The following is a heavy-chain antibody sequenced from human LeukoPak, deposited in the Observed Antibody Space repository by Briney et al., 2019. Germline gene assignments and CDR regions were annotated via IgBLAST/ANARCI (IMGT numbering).Heavy chain of an antibody. CDR3: ATGYSSTWYYFDY. V-gene: IGHV4-34*01. CDR1: GGSFSGYY. CDR2: INHSGST. J-gene: IGHJ4*02. Sequence: PSETLSLTCAVYGGSFSGYYWSWLRQPPGKGLEWIGEINHSGSTNYNPSLKSRVTISADTSKDQFSLKLASVTAADTAVYYCATGYSSTWYYFDYWGQGTLVTVSS. D-gene: IGHD6-13*01.